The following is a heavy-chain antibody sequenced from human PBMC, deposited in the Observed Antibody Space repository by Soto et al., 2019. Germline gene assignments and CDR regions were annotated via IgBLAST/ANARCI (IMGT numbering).Heavy chain of an antibody. J-gene: IGHJ4*02. CDR2: ISGSGGST. D-gene: IGHD6-13*01. Sequence: EVQLLESGGGLVQPGGSLRLSCAASGFTFSNYAVTWVRQAPGKGLEWVSTISGSGGSTYYADSVKGRFTISRDNSKNTLYLQMNSLRAEDTAVYYRAKDQGSSWYEIDYWDQGTLVTVSS. CDR3: AKDQGSSWYEIDY. V-gene: IGHV3-23*01. CDR1: GFTFSNYA.